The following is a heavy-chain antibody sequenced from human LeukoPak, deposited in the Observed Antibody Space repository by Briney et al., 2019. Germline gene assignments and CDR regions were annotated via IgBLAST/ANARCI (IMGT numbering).Heavy chain of an antibody. CDR2: TYYRSKWYN. CDR3: ARQVPTGYSSSYNWFDP. CDR1: GDSVSSNSAA. Sequence: SQTLSLTCAISGDSVSSNSAAWNWIRQSPSRGPEWLGRTYYRSKWYNDYAVSVKSRITINPDTSKNQFSLQLNSVTPEDTAVYYCARQVPTGYSSSYNWFDPWGQGTLVTVSS. V-gene: IGHV6-1*01. D-gene: IGHD6-13*01. J-gene: IGHJ5*02.